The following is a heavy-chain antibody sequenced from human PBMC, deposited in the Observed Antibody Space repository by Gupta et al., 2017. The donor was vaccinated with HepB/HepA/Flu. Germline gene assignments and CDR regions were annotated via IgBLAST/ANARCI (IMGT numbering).Heavy chain of an antibody. Sequence: QVQLVQSGAEAEKPGASVKVSCKASGYTFIGYYIVWVRQAPGQGLEWMGWINPNSGGTKDAQKFQGRVTMSRDKSINTAYMELSGLTSDDTAMYYWARDYSRTWLDSWGQGTLVTVSS. V-gene: IGHV1-2*02. CDR1: GYTFIGYY. CDR2: INPNSGGT. D-gene: IGHD1-26*01. J-gene: IGHJ5*01. CDR3: ARDYSRTWLDS.